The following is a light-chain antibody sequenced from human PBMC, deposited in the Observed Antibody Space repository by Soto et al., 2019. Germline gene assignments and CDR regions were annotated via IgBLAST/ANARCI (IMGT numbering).Light chain of an antibody. CDR3: QQYGSSPYT. V-gene: IGKV3-20*01. CDR2: AST. Sequence: EIVVTQSPSTLSLSPGERATLSCRASQSVSSNHLAWYQQKPGQAPRLLIFASTGRPTVIPDRFTGSGSGTDFTLTISRLEPEDLAMYYCQQYGSSPYTFGQGTKVEIK. J-gene: IGKJ2*01. CDR1: QSVSSNH.